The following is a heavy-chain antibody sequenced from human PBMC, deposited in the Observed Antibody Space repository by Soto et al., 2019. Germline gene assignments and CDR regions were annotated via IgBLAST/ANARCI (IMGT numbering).Heavy chain of an antibody. D-gene: IGHD3-9*01. V-gene: IGHV1-2*04. Sequence: QVQLVQSGAEVKKPGASVKVSCKASGYTFTGYYMHWVRQAPGQGLEWMGWINPNSGGTNYAQKFQGWVTMTRHPSISTAYMELSRLRSDDTAVYYCARGNYDILTGYYNPPYYYFGMDVWGQGTTVTVSS. J-gene: IGHJ6*02. CDR2: INPNSGGT. CDR3: ARGNYDILTGYYNPPYYYFGMDV. CDR1: GYTFTGYY.